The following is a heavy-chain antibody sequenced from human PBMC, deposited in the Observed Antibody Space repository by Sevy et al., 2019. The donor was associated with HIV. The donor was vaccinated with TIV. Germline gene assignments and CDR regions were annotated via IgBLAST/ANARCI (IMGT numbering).Heavy chain of an antibody. CDR1: GFNLDDYA. J-gene: IGHJ4*02. CDR2: INWNSGSI. V-gene: IGHV3-9*01. Sequence: GGSLRLSCVASGFNLDDYAMHWVHQAPGKGLEWVSGINWNSGSIAYADSVKGRFSISRDNAKNSLYLQLNSLRAEDTAVYYCAKEYGGWYTSTWYFFDYWGQGTLVTVSS. CDR3: AKEYGGWYTSTWYFFDY. D-gene: IGHD6-13*01.